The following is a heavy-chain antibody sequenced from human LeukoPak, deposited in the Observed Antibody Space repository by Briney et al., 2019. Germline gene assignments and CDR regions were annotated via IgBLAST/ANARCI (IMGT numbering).Heavy chain of an antibody. CDR3: AARKVRGVWFYLDY. J-gene: IGHJ4*02. CDR1: GFTVSAYA. CDR2: IYDDNT. V-gene: IGHV3-23*01. Sequence: GGSLRLSCAASGFTVSAYAMAWVRQAPGKGLEWVSTIYDDNTYYADSVKGRFAISTDNSKNTPYLQMNSPRVEDTAVYFCAARKVRGVWFYLDYWGQGTLVTVSS. D-gene: IGHD3-10*01.